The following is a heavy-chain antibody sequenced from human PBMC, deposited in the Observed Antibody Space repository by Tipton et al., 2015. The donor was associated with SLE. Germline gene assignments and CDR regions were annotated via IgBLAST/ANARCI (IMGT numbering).Heavy chain of an antibody. J-gene: IGHJ3*02. Sequence: QLVQSGAEVKKPGESLRISCKGSGYSFTSYWISWVRQMPGKGLEWMGRIDPSDSYTNYSPSFQGHVTISADKSISTAYLQWSSLKASDTAMYYCASLPHRTGYSSGWYWDAFDIWGEGTMVTVSS. CDR2: IDPSDSYT. CDR1: GYSFTSYW. V-gene: IGHV5-10-1*01. CDR3: ASLPHRTGYSSGWYWDAFDI. D-gene: IGHD6-19*01.